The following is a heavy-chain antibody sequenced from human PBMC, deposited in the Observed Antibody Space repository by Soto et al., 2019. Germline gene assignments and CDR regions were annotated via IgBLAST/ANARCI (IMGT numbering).Heavy chain of an antibody. Sequence: QVPLVQSGAEVKKPGSSVTVSCKASGGTFSSYAIHWVRQAPGQGLEWMGGVIPMYGPAKYAQWLQGRVTHTADESTATVYMALTSLTSQDTAVYYCARVTSMVRGVIDNWFDPWGHGTLVTVSS. J-gene: IGHJ5*02. CDR2: VIPMYGPA. D-gene: IGHD3-10*01. CDR3: ARVTSMVRGVIDNWFDP. CDR1: GGTFSSYA. V-gene: IGHV1-69*01.